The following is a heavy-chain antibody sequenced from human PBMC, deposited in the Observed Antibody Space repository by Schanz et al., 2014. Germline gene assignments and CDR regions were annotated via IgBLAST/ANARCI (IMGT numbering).Heavy chain of an antibody. D-gene: IGHD3-10*01. J-gene: IGHJ3*02. CDR2: INTGGDST. Sequence: DVQLLESGGGLVQPGGSLRLSCAASGFTFSTYAMAWVRQAPGKGLEWVSSINTGGDSTYYADSVKGRFTISRDNSKNTLYLQMNSLRAEDTAVYYCAKGRFGELSAFDIWGQGTMVTVSS. CDR1: GFTFSTYA. CDR3: AKGRFGELSAFDI. V-gene: IGHV3-23*01.